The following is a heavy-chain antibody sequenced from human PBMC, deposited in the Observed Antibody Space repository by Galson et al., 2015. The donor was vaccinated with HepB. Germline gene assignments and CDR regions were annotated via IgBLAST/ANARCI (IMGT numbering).Heavy chain of an antibody. CDR1: GFTFSSYA. CDR3: AKGRGGTYAAFDI. Sequence: SLRLSCAASGFTFSSYAMNWVRQAPGKGLEWVSLISGSGGTTYYADSVKGRFTISRDNSKNTLYMQMNSLRADDTAVYYCAKGRGGTYAAFDIWGHASMVTASS. J-gene: IGHJ3*02. CDR2: ISGSGGTT. V-gene: IGHV3-23*01. D-gene: IGHD1-26*01.